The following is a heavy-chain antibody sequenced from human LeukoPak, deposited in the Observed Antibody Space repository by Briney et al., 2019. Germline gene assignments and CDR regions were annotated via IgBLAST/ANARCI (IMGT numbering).Heavy chain of an antibody. D-gene: IGHD2-15*01. CDR1: GFTFSSYA. V-gene: IGHV3-23*01. CDR2: ISTSGDST. CDR3: ARQLGYCSDGSCYFDY. Sequence: GGSLRLSCAASGFTFSSYAVSWVRQAPGRGLEWVSAISTSGDSTYSADSVMGRFTISRDNSKNTLHLQMNSLRPEDTAVYHCARQLGYCSDGSCYFDYWGQGTLVTVSS. J-gene: IGHJ4*02.